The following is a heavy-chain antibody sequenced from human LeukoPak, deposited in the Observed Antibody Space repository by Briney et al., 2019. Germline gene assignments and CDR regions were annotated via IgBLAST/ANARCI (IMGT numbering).Heavy chain of an antibody. CDR2: INHSGST. CDR3: ARPRIGYFDL. D-gene: IGHD2-21*01. V-gene: IGHV4-34*01. CDR1: GGSFSGYY. Sequence: SETLSLTCAVYGGSFSGYYWSWIRQPPGKGLEWIGEINHSGSTNYNPSLKSRVTISVDTSKNQFSLKLSSVTAADTAVYYCARPRIGYFDLWGRGTLVTVSS. J-gene: IGHJ2*01.